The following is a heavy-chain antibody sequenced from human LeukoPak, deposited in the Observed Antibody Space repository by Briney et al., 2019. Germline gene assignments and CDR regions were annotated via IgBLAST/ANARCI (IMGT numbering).Heavy chain of an antibody. CDR2: INPDGSSK. V-gene: IGHV3-74*01. J-gene: IGHJ4*02. CDR1: AFTFSSYW. Sequence: PGGSLRLSCAASAFTFSSYWMHWVRQAPGKGLVWVSRINPDGSSKTYADSVKGRFTISRDNAKNTLYLQMNSLRAEDTAVYDCARADYRGNYLVYWGQGTLVTVSS. D-gene: IGHD1-26*01. CDR3: ARADYRGNYLVY.